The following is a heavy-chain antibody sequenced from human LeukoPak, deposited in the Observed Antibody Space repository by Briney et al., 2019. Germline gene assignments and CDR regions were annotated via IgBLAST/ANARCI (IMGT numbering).Heavy chain of an antibody. CDR2: ISSNGGST. Sequence: GGSLRLSCAASGFTFSSYAMHWVRQAPGKGLEYVSAISSNGGSTYYANSVKGRFTISRDNSKNTLYLQMGSLRAEDMAVYYCATHKAGQWLVPLDYWGQGTLVTVSS. V-gene: IGHV3-64*01. D-gene: IGHD6-19*01. CDR1: GFTFSSYA. CDR3: ATHKAGQWLVPLDY. J-gene: IGHJ4*02.